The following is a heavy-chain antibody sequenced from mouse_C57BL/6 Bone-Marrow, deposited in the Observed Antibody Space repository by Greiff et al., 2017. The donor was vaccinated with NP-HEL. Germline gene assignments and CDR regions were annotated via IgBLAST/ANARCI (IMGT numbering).Heavy chain of an antibody. J-gene: IGHJ2*01. CDR2: ISSGSSTI. CDR1: GFTFSDYG. CDR3: ARSGTFDY. Sequence: EVKLMESGGGLVKPGGSLKLSCAASGFTFSDYGMHWVRQAPEKGLEWVAYISSGSSTIYYADTVKGRFTISRDNAKNTLFLQMTSLRSEDSAMYYCARSGTFDYWGQGTTLTVSS. V-gene: IGHV5-17*01.